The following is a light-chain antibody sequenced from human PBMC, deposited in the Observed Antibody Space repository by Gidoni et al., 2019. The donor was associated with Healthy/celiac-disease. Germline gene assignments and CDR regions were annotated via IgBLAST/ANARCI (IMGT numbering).Light chain of an antibody. CDR2: GAS. CDR1: QSVNSN. V-gene: IGKV3-15*01. Sequence: ELVMTQSPATLSVSPGERATLSCRASQSVNSNLAWYQPKPGQAPSLLIYGASTRSTGIPARFSGSGSGTEFTLTISSLQSEDFAVYYCQQYNNWPVLTFGGGTKVEIK. J-gene: IGKJ4*01. CDR3: QQYNNWPVLT.